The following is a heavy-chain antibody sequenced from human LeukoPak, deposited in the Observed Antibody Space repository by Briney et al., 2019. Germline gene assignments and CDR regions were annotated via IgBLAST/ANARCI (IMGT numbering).Heavy chain of an antibody. CDR3: TREPLRYFDWTAYFDY. Sequence: GGSLRLSCTASGFTFGDYAMSWVRQAPGKGLEWVGFIRSKAYGGTTEYAVSVKGRFTISRDDSKSIAYPQMNSLKTEDTAVYYCTREPLRYFDWTAYFDYWGQGTLVTVSS. CDR2: IRSKAYGGTT. D-gene: IGHD3-9*01. V-gene: IGHV3-49*04. CDR1: GFTFGDYA. J-gene: IGHJ4*02.